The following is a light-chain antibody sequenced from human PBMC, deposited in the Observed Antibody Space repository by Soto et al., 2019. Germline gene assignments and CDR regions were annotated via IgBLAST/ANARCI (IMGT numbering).Light chain of an antibody. CDR1: QTITRW. V-gene: IGKV1-5*01. J-gene: IGKJ1*01. Sequence: DIQMTQSPSTLSASVGDIVTITCRASQTITRWMAWYRQKPGKAPKLLIYDASTLESGVPSRFSGSRSGTEFTLTISSLQPDDFATYYCQQYNSYSAWTFGQGTKVDI. CDR2: DAS. CDR3: QQYNSYSAWT.